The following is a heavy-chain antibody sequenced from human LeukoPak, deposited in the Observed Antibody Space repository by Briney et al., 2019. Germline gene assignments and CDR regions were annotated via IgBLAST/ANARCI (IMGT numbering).Heavy chain of an antibody. CDR3: ARDRYCSGGSCYFGHYYYYMDV. Sequence: GGSLRLSCAASGFTFRSHWMSWVRQAPGKGLEWVANIAQDGSDKNYVDSVKGRFTISRDNAKNSLYLQMNSLRAEDTAVYYCARDRYCSGGSCYFGHYYYYMDVWGKGTTVTVSS. V-gene: IGHV3-7*01. J-gene: IGHJ6*03. CDR1: GFTFRSHW. D-gene: IGHD2-15*01. CDR2: IAQDGSDK.